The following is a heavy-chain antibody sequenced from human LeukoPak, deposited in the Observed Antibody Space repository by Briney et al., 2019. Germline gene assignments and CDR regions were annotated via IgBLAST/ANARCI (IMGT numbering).Heavy chain of an antibody. Sequence: SETLSLTCTVSGGSISSYYWSWIRQPAGEGLEWIGRLHTSGSTHYNPSLKSRVTMSVDTSKNQFSLKLSSVTAADTAVYYCARVSTTYYYGSGSYSHFDYWGQGTLVTVSS. CDR1: GGSISSYY. V-gene: IGHV4-4*07. J-gene: IGHJ4*02. CDR3: ARVSTTYYYGSGSYSHFDY. CDR2: LHTSGST. D-gene: IGHD3-10*01.